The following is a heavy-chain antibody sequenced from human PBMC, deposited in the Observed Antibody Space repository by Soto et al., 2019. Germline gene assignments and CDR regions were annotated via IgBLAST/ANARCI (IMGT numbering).Heavy chain of an antibody. CDR2: ISYDGSNK. CDR3: AKTLEWELLYYFDY. D-gene: IGHD1-26*01. J-gene: IGHJ4*02. CDR1: GFTFSSYG. Sequence: QPGGSLRLSCAASGFTFSSYGMHWVRQAPGKGLEWVAVISYDGSNKYFADSVKGRFTISRDNSKNTLYLQMNSLRAEDTVVYYCAKTLEWELLYYFDYWGQGTLVTVSS. V-gene: IGHV3-30*18.